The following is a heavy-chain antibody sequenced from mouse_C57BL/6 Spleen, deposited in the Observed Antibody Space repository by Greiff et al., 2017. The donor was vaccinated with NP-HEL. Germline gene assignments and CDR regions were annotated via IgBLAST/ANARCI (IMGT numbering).Heavy chain of an antibody. J-gene: IGHJ1*03. CDR1: GYAFSSSW. V-gene: IGHV1-82*01. CDR3: ERRRDRYFDV. Sequence: QVQLQQSGPELVKPGASVKISCKASGYAFSSSWMNWVKQRPGKGLEWIGRIYPGDGDTNYNGKFKGKATLTADKSSSTAYMQLSSLTSEDSAVYFCERRRDRYFDVWGTGTTVTVSS. CDR2: IYPGDGDT.